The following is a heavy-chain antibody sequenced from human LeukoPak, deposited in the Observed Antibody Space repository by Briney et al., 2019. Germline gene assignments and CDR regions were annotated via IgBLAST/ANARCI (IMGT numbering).Heavy chain of an antibody. D-gene: IGHD6-19*01. J-gene: IGHJ6*02. Sequence: GGSLRLSCAVSGFTFSSYSMTWVRQAPGKGLEWVPYVSSSGSTIYYADSVKGRFTISRDNAKNSLYLQMNSLRAEGTGVYYCARGSITVAGGHYYHGLDVWGQGTTVTVS. V-gene: IGHV3-48*01. CDR3: ARGSITVAGGHYYHGLDV. CDR1: GFTFSSYS. CDR2: VSSSGSTI.